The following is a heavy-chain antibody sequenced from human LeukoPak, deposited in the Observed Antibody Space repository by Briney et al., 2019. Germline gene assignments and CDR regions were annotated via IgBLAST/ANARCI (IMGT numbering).Heavy chain of an antibody. CDR3: AREATTKILSYYYYYMDV. Sequence: SETLSLTCTVSGGTISSYYRSWIRQPAGKGLEWIGRIYSSGSTNYNPSIKSRGPMSVDTSKNQFSLKLNSVTAADTAVYYCAREATTKILSYYYYYMDVWGKGTTVTISS. D-gene: IGHD5-24*01. CDR2: IYSSGST. V-gene: IGHV4-4*07. CDR1: GGTISSYY. J-gene: IGHJ6*03.